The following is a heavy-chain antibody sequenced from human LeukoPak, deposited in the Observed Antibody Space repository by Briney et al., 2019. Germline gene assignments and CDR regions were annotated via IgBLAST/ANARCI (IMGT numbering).Heavy chain of an antibody. CDR2: INPDSGST. V-gene: IGHV1-2*02. D-gene: IGHD5-18*01. CDR3: ARGDSYGYTSGFDY. J-gene: IGHJ4*02. Sequence: GASVKVPCKASGYTFTGYYIHWVRQAPGQGLEWMGWINPDSGSTNFPQKFQGRVTMTRDTSISTAYMELSRLRSDDTAVYHCARGDSYGYTSGFDYWGQGTLVTVSS. CDR1: GYTFTGYY.